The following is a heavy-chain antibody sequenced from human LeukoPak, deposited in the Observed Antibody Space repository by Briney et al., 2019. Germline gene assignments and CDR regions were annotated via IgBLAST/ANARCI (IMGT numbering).Heavy chain of an antibody. Sequence: SETLSLTCAVYGGSFSGYYWSWIRQPPGKGLEWIGYIYYSGSTNYSPSLKSRVTISVDTSKNQFSLKLSSVTAADTAVYYCARGLGATGWQYYFDSWGQGTLVTVSS. CDR3: ARGLGATGWQYYFDS. CDR1: GGSFSGYY. V-gene: IGHV4-59*01. CDR2: IYYSGST. D-gene: IGHD1-26*01. J-gene: IGHJ4*02.